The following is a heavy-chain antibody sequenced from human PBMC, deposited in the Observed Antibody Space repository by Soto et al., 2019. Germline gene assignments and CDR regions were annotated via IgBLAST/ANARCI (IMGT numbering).Heavy chain of an antibody. CDR1: GYTFTRSA. CDR2: ISAYNGNT. Sequence: VQLVQSGAEVKKPGASVKVSCKASGYTFTRSAIRWVRQAPGQGLEWMGWISAYNGNTNYAQKLQGRVTMTTDPSTTTAYLELRSLRSDDTAVDYCARSGPPGGYWGQGTLVTVSS. J-gene: IGHJ4*02. V-gene: IGHV1-18*01. CDR3: ARSGPPGGY. D-gene: IGHD3-10*01.